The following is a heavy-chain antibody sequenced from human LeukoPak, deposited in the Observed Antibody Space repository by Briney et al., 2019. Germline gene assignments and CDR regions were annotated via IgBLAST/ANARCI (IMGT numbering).Heavy chain of an antibody. V-gene: IGHV4-39*01. Sequence: SETLSLTCTVSGGSISSSSYYWGWIRQPPGTGLEWIGSIYYSGSTYYNPSLKSRVTISVDTSKNQFSLKLSSVTAADTAVYYCARSIRDNYFDYWGQGTLVTVSS. CDR2: IYYSGST. CDR1: GGSISSSSYY. J-gene: IGHJ4*02. CDR3: ARSIRDNYFDY. D-gene: IGHD3-3*02.